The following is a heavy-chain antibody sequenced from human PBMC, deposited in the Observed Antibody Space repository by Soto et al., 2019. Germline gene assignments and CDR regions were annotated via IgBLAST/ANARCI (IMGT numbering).Heavy chain of an antibody. D-gene: IGHD2-21*02. CDR1: GFTFDDDT. V-gene: IGHV3-43*01. CDR2: ISWDGGIT. Sequence: DVQLVESGGVVVQPGGSLRLSCAASGFTFDDDTMHWVRQAPGKGLEWVSLISWDGGITYYADSVKGRFTISRDNSKNSLYLQMSSLRSEDTALYYCAKGLNCGGDCYCIDYWGQGTLVTVSS. J-gene: IGHJ4*02. CDR3: AKGLNCGGDCYCIDY.